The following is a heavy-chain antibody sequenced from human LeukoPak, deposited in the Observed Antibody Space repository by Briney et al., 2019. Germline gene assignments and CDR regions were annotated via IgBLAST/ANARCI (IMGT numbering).Heavy chain of an antibody. CDR3: AKDEIAAAGHTFDY. Sequence: GRSLRLSCAASGFTFSSYGMHWVRQAPGKGLEWVAVISYDGSNKYYADSVKGRFTISRDNSKNTLYLQMNSLRAEDTAEYYCAKDEIAAAGHTFDYWGQGTLVTVSS. CDR1: GFTFSSYG. J-gene: IGHJ4*02. D-gene: IGHD6-13*01. CDR2: ISYDGSNK. V-gene: IGHV3-30*18.